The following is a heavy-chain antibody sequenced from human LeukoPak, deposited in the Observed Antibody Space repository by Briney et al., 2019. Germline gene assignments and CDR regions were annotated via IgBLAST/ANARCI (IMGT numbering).Heavy chain of an antibody. J-gene: IGHJ4*02. V-gene: IGHV3-30*02. CDR1: GFIFSSYG. D-gene: IGHD1-26*01. Sequence: GGSLRLSCAASGFIFSSYGMHWVRQAPGQGLEGVAFIRYDGRNKYYADSVKGRFTISRDNSKNTLYLQMNSLRGEDTAVYYCAKDSLRERIVGSTTRGVNDYWGQGTLVTVSS. CDR3: AKDSLRERIVGSTTRGVNDY. CDR2: IRYDGRNK.